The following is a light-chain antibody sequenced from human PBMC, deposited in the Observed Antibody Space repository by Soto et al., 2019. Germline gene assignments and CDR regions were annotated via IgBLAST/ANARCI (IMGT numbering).Light chain of an antibody. CDR2: DAS. Sequence: EIVLTQSPATLSLSPGEGATLSCRASQSVSSYLAWYQQKPGQAPRLLIYDASNRAAGIPARFSGSGSGTDFTLTISSLEPEDFAVYYCQQRSNWPRGTLGQGNKLESK. V-gene: IGKV3-11*01. CDR1: QSVSSY. CDR3: QQRSNWPRGT. J-gene: IGKJ2*02.